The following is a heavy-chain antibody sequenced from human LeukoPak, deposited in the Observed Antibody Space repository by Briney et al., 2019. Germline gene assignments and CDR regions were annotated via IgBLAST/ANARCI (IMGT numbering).Heavy chain of an antibody. Sequence: GGSLRLSCAASGFTFSSYAMSWVRQAPGKGLEWVSAISGSGGSTYYADSVKGRFTISRDNSKNTLYLQMNSLRAEDTAVYYCANARGYSSSWYVHYWGQGTLVTVSS. CDR2: ISGSGGST. D-gene: IGHD6-13*01. CDR1: GFTFSSYA. CDR3: ANARGYSSSWYVHY. J-gene: IGHJ4*02. V-gene: IGHV3-23*01.